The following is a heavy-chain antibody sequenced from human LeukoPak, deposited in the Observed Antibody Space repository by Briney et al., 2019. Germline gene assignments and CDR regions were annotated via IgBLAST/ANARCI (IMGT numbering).Heavy chain of an antibody. CDR2: ISSSSSSI. V-gene: IGHV3-21*01. CDR3: ASTFPYCGGGSCAL. Sequence: GGSLRLSCAASGFTFSGYTMNWVRQAPGKGLEWVSSISSSSSSIYYADSGKGRFTISRDNAKNSLYLQMSSLRAEDTAIYYCASTFPYCGGGSCALGGQGTLVTVSS. CDR1: GFTFSGYT. D-gene: IGHD2-15*01. J-gene: IGHJ4*02.